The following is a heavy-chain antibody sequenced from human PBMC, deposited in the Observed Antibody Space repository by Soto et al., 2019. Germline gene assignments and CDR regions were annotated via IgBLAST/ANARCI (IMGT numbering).Heavy chain of an antibody. CDR3: ARESPSSQWLPTRYLDY. J-gene: IGHJ4*02. CDR1: RFTFSGYS. V-gene: IGHV3-48*02. D-gene: IGHD6-19*01. CDR2: ISGSSETI. Sequence: GGSLRLSCAASRFTFSGYSMNWVRQAPGKGLEWVSYISGSSETIYYADSVKGRFTISRDNAKNSLYLQMNSLRDDDTAVYYCARESPSSQWLPTRYLDYWGPGTLVTVSS.